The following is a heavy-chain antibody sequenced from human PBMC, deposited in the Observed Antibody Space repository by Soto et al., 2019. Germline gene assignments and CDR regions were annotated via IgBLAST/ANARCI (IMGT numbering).Heavy chain of an antibody. J-gene: IGHJ4*02. V-gene: IGHV1-18*01. Sequence: ASVKVSCKASGYTFTSYGISWVRQAPGQGLEWMGWISAYNGNTNYAQKLQGRVTMTTDTSTSTAYMELRSLRSDDTAVYYCARSTGDYCTNGVCYADLIYWGQGTLVTVSS. CDR3: ARSTGDYCTNGVCYADLIY. CDR2: ISAYNGNT. D-gene: IGHD2-8*01. CDR1: GYTFTSYG.